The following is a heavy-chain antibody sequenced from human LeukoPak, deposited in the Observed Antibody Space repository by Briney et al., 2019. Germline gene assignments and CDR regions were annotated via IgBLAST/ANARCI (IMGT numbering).Heavy chain of an antibody. CDR1: GFTFSSYA. D-gene: IGHD3-16*02. J-gene: IGHJ4*02. Sequence: GGSLRLSCAASGFTFSSYAMHWVRQAPGKGLEWVAVISYDGSNKYYADSVKGRFTISRDNSKNTLYLQMNSLRAEDTAVYYCARDRRDYVWGSYLDYWGQGTLVTVSS. CDR2: ISYDGSNK. V-gene: IGHV3-30*04. CDR3: ARDRRDYVWGSYLDY.